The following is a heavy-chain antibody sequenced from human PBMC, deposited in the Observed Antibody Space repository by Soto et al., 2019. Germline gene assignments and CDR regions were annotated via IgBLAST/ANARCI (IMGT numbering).Heavy chain of an antibody. Sequence: QPGGSLRLSCATSGFPFNSYGMHWVRQAPGKGLEWVAVISYDGSDKYYADSVKGRFTISRDNSKNTLYLQMNSLRVEDTAVYYCAXDRVVRMILRPPGWFDYWGRGTRVTVSS. D-gene: IGHD2-15*01. CDR2: ISYDGSDK. CDR1: GFPFNSYG. CDR3: AXDRVVRMILRPPGWFDY. J-gene: IGHJ5*01. V-gene: IGHV3-30*18.